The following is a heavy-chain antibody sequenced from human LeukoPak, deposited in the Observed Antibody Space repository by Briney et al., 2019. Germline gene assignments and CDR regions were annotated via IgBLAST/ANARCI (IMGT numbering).Heavy chain of an antibody. V-gene: IGHV4-4*07. Sequence: PSETLSLTCTVSGGSISSYYWSWIRQPAGKGLEWIGRIYTRGSTNYNPSLKSRVTMSVDTSKSQFSLKLSSVTAADTAVYYFVGYCSSTSCYGAFDIWGQGTMVTVSS. CDR3: VGYCSSTSCYGAFDI. CDR2: IYTRGST. J-gene: IGHJ3*02. D-gene: IGHD2-2*01. CDR1: GGSISSYY.